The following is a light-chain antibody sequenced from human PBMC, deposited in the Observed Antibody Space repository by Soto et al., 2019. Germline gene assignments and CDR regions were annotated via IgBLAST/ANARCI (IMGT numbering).Light chain of an antibody. CDR1: SSDVGSYNL. CDR3: CSYAGSSTLVV. Sequence: QSALTQPASGSGSPGQSITISCTGTSSDVGSYNLVSWYQPHPGKAPKLMIYEGSKRPSGVSNRFSGSKSGNTASLTISGLQAEDEADYYCCSYAGSSTLVVFGGGTKLTVL. CDR2: EGS. V-gene: IGLV2-23*01. J-gene: IGLJ2*01.